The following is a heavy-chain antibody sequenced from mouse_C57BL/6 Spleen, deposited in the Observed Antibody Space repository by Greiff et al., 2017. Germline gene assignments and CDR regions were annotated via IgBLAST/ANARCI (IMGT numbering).Heavy chain of an antibody. V-gene: IGHV5-17*01. D-gene: IGHD3-1*01. CDR1: GFTFSDYG. Sequence: ELKLMESGGGLVKPGGSLKLSCAASGFTFSDYGMHWVRQAPEKGLEWVAYISSGSSTIYYADTVKGRFTISRDNAKNTLFLQMTSLRSEDTAMYYCARRANFLYYYAMDYWGQGTSVTVSS. CDR2: ISSGSSTI. J-gene: IGHJ4*01. CDR3: ARRANFLYYYAMDY.